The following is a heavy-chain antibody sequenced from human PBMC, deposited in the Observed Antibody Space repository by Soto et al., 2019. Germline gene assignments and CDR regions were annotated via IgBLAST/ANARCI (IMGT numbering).Heavy chain of an antibody. J-gene: IGHJ5*02. D-gene: IGHD3-3*01. CDR1: GASISSGDYY. Sequence: QVRLQESGPGLVKPSQTLSLKCTVSGASISSGDYYWSWVRQPPGKGLEWIGYIYYSGITYLNPSLKSRVAISMETSKNQFFLTLSYVTAADTAVYFCAKGVTVFGPVNRFWLDPWGQGTLVTVSS. V-gene: IGHV4-30-4*01. CDR2: IYYSGIT. CDR3: AKGVTVFGPVNRFWLDP.